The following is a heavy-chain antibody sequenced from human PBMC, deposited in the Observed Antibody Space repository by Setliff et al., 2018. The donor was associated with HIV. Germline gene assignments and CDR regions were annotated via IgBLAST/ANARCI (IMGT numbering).Heavy chain of an antibody. D-gene: IGHD3-22*01. CDR3: ARVADSSGYYHLDY. CDR1: GSSISSTYY. V-gene: IGHV4-38-2*01. Sequence: SETLSLTCAVSGSSISSTYYWGWIRQPPGKGLEWIGSIYHSGSTVYNQSLMSRVTISLDTSKNHFSLNLSTVTVADTAVYHCARVADSSGYYHLDYWGQGTLVTVSS. CDR2: IYHSGST. J-gene: IGHJ4*02.